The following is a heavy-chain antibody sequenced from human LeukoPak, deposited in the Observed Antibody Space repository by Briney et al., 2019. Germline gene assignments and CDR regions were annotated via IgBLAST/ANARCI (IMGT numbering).Heavy chain of an antibody. Sequence: PGGSLRLSCAASGFTFSIYGMHWVRQAPGKGLEWVAVISYDGSNKYYADSVKGRFTISRDNSKNTLYLQMNSLRAEDTAVYYCAKDTRIHSSGWALDYWGQGTLVTVSS. CDR1: GFTFSIYG. CDR2: ISYDGSNK. V-gene: IGHV3-30*18. D-gene: IGHD6-19*01. CDR3: AKDTRIHSSGWALDY. J-gene: IGHJ4*02.